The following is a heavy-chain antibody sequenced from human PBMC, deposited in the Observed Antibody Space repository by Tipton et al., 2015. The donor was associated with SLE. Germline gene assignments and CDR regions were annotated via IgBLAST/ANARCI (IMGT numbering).Heavy chain of an antibody. V-gene: IGHV3-7*01. CDR3: ARDPPLDAFDI. Sequence: GSLRLSCAASGFTFSGHWMSWVRQAPGKGLEWVANIKQDGSEKYYVDSVKGRFTISRDNAKNSLYLQMNSLRAEDTAVYYCARDPPLDAFDIWGQGTMVTVSS. CDR1: GFTFSGHW. CDR2: IKQDGSEK. J-gene: IGHJ3*02.